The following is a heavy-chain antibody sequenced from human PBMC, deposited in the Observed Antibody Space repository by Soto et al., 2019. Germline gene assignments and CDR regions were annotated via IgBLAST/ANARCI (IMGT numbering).Heavy chain of an antibody. CDR2: IYYSGTT. CDR3: ARGRGGTYDAFDI. J-gene: IGHJ3*02. V-gene: IGHV4-59*01. Sequence: QVQLRESGPGLVKPSETLSLTCTVSSGSIGTYFWSWIRQPPGKGLEWTGYIYYSGTTNYNPSLKGRVTMFLGTCKSQFSLGLSSVTAADRAVYYCARGRGGTYDAFDIWGQGTLVTVSS. CDR1: SGSIGTYF. D-gene: IGHD1-26*01.